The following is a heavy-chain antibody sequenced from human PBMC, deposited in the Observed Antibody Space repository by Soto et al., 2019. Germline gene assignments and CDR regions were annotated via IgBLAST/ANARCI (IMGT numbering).Heavy chain of an antibody. CDR3: LGSSEEKDYYYGMDV. D-gene: IGHD6-13*01. Sequence: SETLSLTCAVYGGSFSGYYWSWIRQPPGKGLEWIGEINHSGSTNYNPSLKSRVTISVDTSKNQFSLKLSSVTAADTAVYYCLGSSEEKDYYYGMDVWGQGTTVTVSS. CDR1: GGSFSGYY. V-gene: IGHV4-34*01. CDR2: INHSGST. J-gene: IGHJ6*02.